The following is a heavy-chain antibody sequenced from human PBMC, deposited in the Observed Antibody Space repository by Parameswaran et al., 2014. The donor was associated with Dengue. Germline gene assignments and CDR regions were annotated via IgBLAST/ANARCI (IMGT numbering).Heavy chain of an antibody. V-gene: IGHV3-23*01. CDR3: ASSPPLDTAVVIGWYYGMDV. D-gene: IGHD5-18*01. CDR2: ISGSGGST. Sequence: RWIRQPPGKGLEWVSAISGSGGSTYYADSVKGRFTISRDNSKNTLYLQMNSLRAEDTAVYYCASSPPLDTAVVIGWYYGMDVWGQGTTVTVSS. J-gene: IGHJ6*02.